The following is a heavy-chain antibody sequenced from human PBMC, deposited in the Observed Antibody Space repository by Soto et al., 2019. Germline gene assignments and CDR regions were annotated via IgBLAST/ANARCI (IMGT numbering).Heavy chain of an antibody. D-gene: IGHD4-4*01. CDR2: IYYSGST. J-gene: IGHJ4*02. V-gene: IGHV4-30-4*01. CDR3: ARETTVTLHPYFDY. Sequence: PSETLSLTCTVSGGSISSGDYYWSWIRQPPGKGLEWIGYIYYSGSTYYNPSLKSRVTISVDTSKNQFSLKLSSVTAADTAVYYCARETTVTLHPYFDYWGQGTLVTVSS. CDR1: GGSISSGDYY.